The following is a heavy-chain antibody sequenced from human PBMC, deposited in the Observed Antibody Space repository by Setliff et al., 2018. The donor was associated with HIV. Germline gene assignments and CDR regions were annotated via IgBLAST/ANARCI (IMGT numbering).Heavy chain of an antibody. CDR2: INPTGGST. V-gene: IGHV1-46*01. J-gene: IGHJ3*02. CDR3: ASAGAWQRNALDI. CDR1: RGTFTSYA. D-gene: IGHD5-12*01. Sequence: ASVKVSCKASRGTFTSYAFSWVRQAPGQGLEWMGVINPTGGSTRNTQKFQGRVAMTRDTSTSTVYMELSSLRSEDTAVYYCASAGAWQRNALDIWGQGTMVTVSS.